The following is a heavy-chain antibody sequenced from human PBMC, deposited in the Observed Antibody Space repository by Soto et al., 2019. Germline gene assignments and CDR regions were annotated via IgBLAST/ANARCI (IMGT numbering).Heavy chain of an antibody. V-gene: IGHV5-51*01. CDR1: GYSFTSYW. CDR3: ARTAAAGKYYYGVDV. J-gene: IGHJ6*02. D-gene: IGHD6-13*01. Sequence: GESLKISCKGSGYSFTSYWIGWVRQMPGKGLEWMGIIYPGDSDTRYSPSFQGQVTISADKSISTAYLQWSSLKASDTAMYYCARTAAAGKYYYGVDVWGQGTMVTVSS. CDR2: IYPGDSDT.